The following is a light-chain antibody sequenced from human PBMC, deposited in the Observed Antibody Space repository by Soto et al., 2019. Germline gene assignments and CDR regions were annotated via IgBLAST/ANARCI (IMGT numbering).Light chain of an antibody. J-gene: IGLJ1*01. V-gene: IGLV2-18*02. Sequence: QSALTQPPSVSGSPGQSVTISCTGTSSDVGSYNRVSWYQQPPGTAPKLMIYEVGNRPSGVPDRFSGSKSGNTASLTISGLQAEDEADYYCSSYTSSSTLYVFGTGTKVTVL. CDR1: SSDVGSYNR. CDR2: EVG. CDR3: SSYTSSSTLYV.